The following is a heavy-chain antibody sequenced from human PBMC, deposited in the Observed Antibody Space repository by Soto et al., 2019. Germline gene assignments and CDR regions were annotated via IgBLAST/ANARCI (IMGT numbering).Heavy chain of an antibody. Sequence: PGGSLRLSCAASEFSFSTVWMSWVRQAPGKGLEWVATIKEDGDKRYYVDSVEGRFTISRDNAENSLYLQINSLTAEDTAFYCCARTKGAVAFDIWGQGTMVTVSS. CDR1: EFSFSTVW. D-gene: IGHD3-16*01. J-gene: IGHJ3*02. V-gene: IGHV3-7*01. CDR3: ARTKGAVAFDI. CDR2: IKEDGDKR.